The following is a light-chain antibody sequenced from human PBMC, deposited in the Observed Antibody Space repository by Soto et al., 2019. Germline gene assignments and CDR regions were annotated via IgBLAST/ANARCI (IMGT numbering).Light chain of an antibody. J-gene: IGKJ4*01. CDR3: QQYNNWPGLT. CDR1: QSVSSN. V-gene: IGKV3-15*01. Sequence: EIVMTQSPATLSVSPGERATLSCRASQSVSSNLAWYQQKPGQAPRLLIYGASTRATGIPARFSGSGSGTEFTLTISSLQSEDFALYYCQQYNNWPGLTFGGGTKV. CDR2: GAS.